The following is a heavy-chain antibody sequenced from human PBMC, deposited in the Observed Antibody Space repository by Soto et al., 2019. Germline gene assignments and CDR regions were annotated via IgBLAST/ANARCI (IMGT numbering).Heavy chain of an antibody. Sequence: EVQLVESGRGLVQPGGSLRLSCAASGFTFSTHSMNWVRQAPGKGLEWVSYISSSSNTIYYADSVKGRFTISRDNAKNSLYLQMNSLRVEDTAVYYCARVVGGRFYWGQGTLVTVSS. CDR3: ARVVGGRFY. V-gene: IGHV3-48*01. CDR1: GFTFSTHS. D-gene: IGHD2-21*01. CDR2: ISSSSNTI. J-gene: IGHJ4*02.